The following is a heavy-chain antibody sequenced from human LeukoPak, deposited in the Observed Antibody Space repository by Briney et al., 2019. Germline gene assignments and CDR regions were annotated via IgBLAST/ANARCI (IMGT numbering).Heavy chain of an antibody. D-gene: IGHD3-10*01. CDR2: TSAYNGNT. CDR1: GYTFTSYA. Sequence: ASVKVSCKASGYTFTSYAMNWVRQAPGQGLEWMGWTSAYNGNTNYAQKLQGRVTMTTDTSTSTAYMELRSLRSDDTAVYYCARAGNSWFGELLPNYFDYWGQGTLVTVSS. CDR3: ARAGNSWFGELLPNYFDY. J-gene: IGHJ4*02. V-gene: IGHV1-18*01.